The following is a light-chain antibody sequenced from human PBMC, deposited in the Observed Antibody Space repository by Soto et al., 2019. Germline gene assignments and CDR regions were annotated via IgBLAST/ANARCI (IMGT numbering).Light chain of an antibody. CDR3: AAWDDSLNGYV. CDR2: SNN. CDR1: RCNIGSNT. V-gene: IGLV1-44*01. Sequence: QSVLTQPPSASGTPGQRVTISCSGSRCNIGSNTANWYQQLPGTAPKLLIYSNNQRPSGVPDRFSGSKSGTSASLAISGLQSEDEADYYCAAWDDSLNGYVFGTGTKVTVL. J-gene: IGLJ1*01.